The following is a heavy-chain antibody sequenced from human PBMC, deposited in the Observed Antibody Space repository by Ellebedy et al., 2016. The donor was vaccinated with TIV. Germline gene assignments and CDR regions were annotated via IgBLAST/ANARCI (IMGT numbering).Heavy chain of an antibody. J-gene: IGHJ4*02. Sequence: GESLKISXAASGFTFRRYGMHWVRQAPGKGLEWVARISSDGSRRNYADSVKDRFTISRDNSKSTLFLHMNILRTEDTAVYYCAKPADPNPGYSASWATYFDYWGQGTLVTVSS. D-gene: IGHD6-13*01. CDR3: AKPADPNPGYSASWATYFDY. CDR1: GFTFRRYG. V-gene: IGHV3-30*18. CDR2: ISSDGSRR.